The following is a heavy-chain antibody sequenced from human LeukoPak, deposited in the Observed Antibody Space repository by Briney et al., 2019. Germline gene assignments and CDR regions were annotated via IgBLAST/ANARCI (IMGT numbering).Heavy chain of an antibody. CDR2: IYITEST. J-gene: IGHJ3*01. Sequence: SPTLSLTCAVSAYSISTGYFWCCIRQRPGKGLEWIGVIYITESTNYNPYLKMRVTMSVDTSKNQFSLRLSFVTAADTAVYYCARVRIGETSYDASDVWGLGKMVTVSA. D-gene: IGHD1-26*01. CDR1: AYSISTGYF. V-gene: IGHV4-38-2*01. CDR3: ARVRIGETSYDASDV.